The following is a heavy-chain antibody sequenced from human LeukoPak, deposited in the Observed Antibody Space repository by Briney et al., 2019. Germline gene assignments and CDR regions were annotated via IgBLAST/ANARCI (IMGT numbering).Heavy chain of an antibody. D-gene: IGHD6-13*01. CDR2: IYHSGST. CDR1: GGSISSSNW. V-gene: IGHV4-4*02. J-gene: IGHJ3*02. Sequence: SGPLSLTCAVSGGSISSSNWWSWVRQPPGKGLEWIGEIYHSGSTNYNPSLKSRVTISVDKSKNQFSLKPSSVTAANTAVYYCARDIPPRDRNKRYSRGDAVDIWGQGTMVIASS. CDR3: ARDIPPRDRNKRYSRGDAVDI.